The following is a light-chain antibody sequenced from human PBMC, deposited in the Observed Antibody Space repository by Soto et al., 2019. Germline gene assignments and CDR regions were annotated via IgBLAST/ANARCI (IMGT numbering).Light chain of an antibody. CDR1: QSINID. J-gene: IGKJ4*01. V-gene: IGKV3D-15*01. Sequence: EIVMTQSPATLSVSPGETTRLSCRASQSINIDVAWYQQKVGQTPRLLIHGASTRATGIAARFSGSGSGTEFTLTISGLQSEDFATYYCQQYNNWPVTFGGGTKVEIK. CDR3: QQYNNWPVT. CDR2: GAS.